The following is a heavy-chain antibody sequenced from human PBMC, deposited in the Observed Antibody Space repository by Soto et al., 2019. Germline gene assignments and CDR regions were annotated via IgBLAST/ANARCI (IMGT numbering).Heavy chain of an antibody. CDR3: AKGQMRGSGGLRVLRNFDY. CDR1: GFTFSSYA. CDR2: ISGSGGST. V-gene: IGHV3-23*01. J-gene: IGHJ4*02. D-gene: IGHD3-16*01. Sequence: EVQLLESGGGLVQPGGSLRLSCAASGFTFSSYAMSWVRQAPGKGLEWVSAISGSGGSTYYADSVKGRFTISRDNSKNQLYMKRNSLGAEDTPVISGAKGQMRGSGGLRVLRNFDYGGRGTLVTVS.